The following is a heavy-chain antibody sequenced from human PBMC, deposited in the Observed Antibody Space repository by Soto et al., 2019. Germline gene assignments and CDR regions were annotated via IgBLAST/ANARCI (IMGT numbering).Heavy chain of an antibody. CDR3: ARDIPYYDILTGYSPGGWFDP. CDR1: GGSISSGDYY. CDR2: IYYSGST. V-gene: IGHV4-30-4*01. D-gene: IGHD3-9*01. Sequence: PSETLSLTCTVSGGSISSGDYYWSWIRQPPGKGLEWIGYIYYSGSTYYNPSLKSRVTISVDTSKNQFSLKLSSVTAADTAVYYCARDIPYYDILTGYSPGGWFDPWGQGTLVTVS. J-gene: IGHJ5*02.